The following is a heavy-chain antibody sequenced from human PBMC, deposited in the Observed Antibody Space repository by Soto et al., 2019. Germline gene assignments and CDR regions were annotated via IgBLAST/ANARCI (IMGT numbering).Heavy chain of an antibody. D-gene: IGHD6-13*01. CDR2: IKQDGSEK. V-gene: IGHV3-7*03. CDR3: ARLTPPRIAAAGTRFDY. CDR1: GFTFSSYW. J-gene: IGHJ4*02. Sequence: HPGGSLRLSCAASGFTFSSYWMSWVRQAPGKGLEWVANIKQDGSEKYYVDSVKGRFTISRDNAKNSLYLQMNSLRAEDTAVYYCARLTPPRIAAAGTRFDYWGQGTLVTVSS.